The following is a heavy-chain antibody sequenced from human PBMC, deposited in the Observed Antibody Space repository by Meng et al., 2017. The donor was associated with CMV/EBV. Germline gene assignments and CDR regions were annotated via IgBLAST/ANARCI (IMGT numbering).Heavy chain of an antibody. CDR1: GFTFSSYG. V-gene: IGHV3-30*02. J-gene: IGHJ4*02. Sequence: GGSLRLSCAASGFTFSSYGMHWVRQAPGKGLEWVAFIRYDGSNKYYADSVKGRFTISRDNSKNTLYLQMNSLRAEDTAVYYCAREAPIGITIFGVVINPLDYWGQGTLVTVSS. D-gene: IGHD3-3*01. CDR3: AREAPIGITIFGVVINPLDY. CDR2: IRYDGSNK.